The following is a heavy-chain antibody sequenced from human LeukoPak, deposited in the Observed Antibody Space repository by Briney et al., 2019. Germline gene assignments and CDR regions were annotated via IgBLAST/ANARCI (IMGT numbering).Heavy chain of an antibody. CDR1: GYTFTGYY. V-gene: IGHV1-2*02. Sequence: SVKVSCKASGYTFTGYYMHWVRQAPGQGLEWMGWINPNSGGTNYAQKFQGRVTMTRDTSISTAYMELSRLRSDDTAVYYCARDSWFGELPGTYYYYGMDVWGQGTTVTVSS. D-gene: IGHD3-10*01. J-gene: IGHJ6*02. CDR2: INPNSGGT. CDR3: ARDSWFGELPGTYYYYGMDV.